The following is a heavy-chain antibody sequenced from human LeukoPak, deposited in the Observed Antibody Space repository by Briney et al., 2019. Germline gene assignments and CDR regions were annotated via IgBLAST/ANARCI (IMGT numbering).Heavy chain of an antibody. CDR2: INPSGGST. V-gene: IGHV1-46*01. Sequence: ASVKVSCKASGYTFTSYYMHWVRQAPGQGLEWMGIINPSGGSTSYAQKFQGRVTITRNTSISTAYMELSSLRSEDTAVYYCARGLWEPDAFDIWGQGTMVTVSS. CDR3: ARGLWEPDAFDI. J-gene: IGHJ3*02. D-gene: IGHD1-26*01. CDR1: GYTFTSYY.